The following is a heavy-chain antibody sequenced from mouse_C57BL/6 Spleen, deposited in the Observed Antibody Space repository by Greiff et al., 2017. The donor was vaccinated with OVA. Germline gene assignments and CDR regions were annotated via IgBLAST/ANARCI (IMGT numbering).Heavy chain of an antibody. V-gene: IGHV1-54*01. J-gene: IGHJ1*03. Sequence: VQLKESGAELVRPGTSVKVSCKASGYAFTNYLIEWVKQRPGQGLEWIGVINPGSGGTNYNEKFKGKATLTADKSSSTAYMQLSSLTSEDSAVYFCARSRYYGSSYRYFDVWGTGTTVTVSS. D-gene: IGHD1-1*01. CDR1: GYAFTNYL. CDR2: INPGSGGT. CDR3: ARSRYYGSSYRYFDV.